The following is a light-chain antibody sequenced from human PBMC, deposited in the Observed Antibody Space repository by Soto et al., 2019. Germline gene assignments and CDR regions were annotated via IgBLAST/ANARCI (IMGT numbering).Light chain of an antibody. V-gene: IGLV2-14*01. J-gene: IGLJ1*01. CDR3: ASFRSGTILV. Sequence: QSVLTQPASVSGSPGQSVTISCTGPRSDIGDSNFISWYQHSPGKAPRLLIYEVNNRPSGVSERFSGSKAGNTASLTISGLLDDDEADHFCASFRSGTILVFGSGTKVTV. CDR1: RSDIGDSNF. CDR2: EVN.